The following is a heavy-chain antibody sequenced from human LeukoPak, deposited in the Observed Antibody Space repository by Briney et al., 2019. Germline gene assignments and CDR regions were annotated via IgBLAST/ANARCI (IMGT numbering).Heavy chain of an antibody. J-gene: IGHJ4*02. Sequence: GGSLRLSCAASGFTFSSYSMNWVRQAPGKGLEWVSYISSSSSTIYYADSVKGRSTISRDNAKNSLYLQMNSLRDGDTAVYYCASEMGRGIAAAGSLDYWGQGTLVTVSS. CDR2: ISSSSSTI. D-gene: IGHD6-13*01. V-gene: IGHV3-48*02. CDR3: ASEMGRGIAAAGSLDY. CDR1: GFTFSSYS.